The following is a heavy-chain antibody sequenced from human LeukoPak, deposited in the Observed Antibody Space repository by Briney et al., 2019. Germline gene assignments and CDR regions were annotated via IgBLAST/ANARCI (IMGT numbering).Heavy chain of an antibody. CDR2: IYTGDNT. CDR1: GASLTSYY. Sequence: PSETLSLTCAVSGASLTSYYWSWVRQPPGNRLEWIGYIYTGDNTNYNPSLKSRVTISLDMSKNQFSLKLNSVSAADTAVYDCVREVGANWFDPWGQGTLVTVSS. J-gene: IGHJ5*02. D-gene: IGHD1-26*01. V-gene: IGHV4-4*08. CDR3: VREVGANWFDP.